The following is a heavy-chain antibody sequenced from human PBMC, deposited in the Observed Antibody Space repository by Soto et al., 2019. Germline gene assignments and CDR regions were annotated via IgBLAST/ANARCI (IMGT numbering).Heavy chain of an antibody. J-gene: IGHJ6*03. D-gene: IGHD2-15*01. Sequence: QVQLVQSGAEVKKPGASVKVSCKASGYTFTSYGISWVRQAPGQGLEWMGWISAYNGNTNYAQKLQGRVTMTTDTSTITAYMELRSLRSDDTAVYYCARDIVVVVAATYYYYMDVWGKGTTVTVSS. V-gene: IGHV1-18*01. CDR2: ISAYNGNT. CDR3: ARDIVVVVAATYYYYMDV. CDR1: GYTFTSYG.